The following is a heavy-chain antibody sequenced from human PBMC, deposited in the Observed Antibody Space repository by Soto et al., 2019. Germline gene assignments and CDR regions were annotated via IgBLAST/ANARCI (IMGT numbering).Heavy chain of an antibody. CDR2: MNPNSGNT. CDR3: ARTLYGDNVDY. CDR1: GYTFTSYD. Sequence: QVQLVQSVAEVKNPGASVKVSRKASGYTFTSYDINWVRQAPGQGLEWMGWMNPNSGNTGYAQKFQGRVTITRNTSISTAYMELSSLRSEDTAVYYCARTLYGDNVDYWGQGTLVTVSS. D-gene: IGHD4-17*01. V-gene: IGHV1-8*01. J-gene: IGHJ4*02.